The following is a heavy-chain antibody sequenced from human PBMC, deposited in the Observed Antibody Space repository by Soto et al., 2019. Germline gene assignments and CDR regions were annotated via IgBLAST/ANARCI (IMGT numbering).Heavy chain of an antibody. CDR3: AREVNVVALSDAFDI. CDR2: ISNRGTP. V-gene: IGHV4-30-4*01. J-gene: IGHJ3*02. CDR1: GDSISSDTYF. D-gene: IGHD2-8*01. Sequence: QVQLQESGPGLVKPSQTLSLICTVSGDSISSDTYFWSWIRQPPGQGLEWVGYISNRGTPYYNPSLKSRVTISLDTSRNRFSLDMYSVTATDTAVYYCAREVNVVALSDAFDIWGQGTMVTVSS.